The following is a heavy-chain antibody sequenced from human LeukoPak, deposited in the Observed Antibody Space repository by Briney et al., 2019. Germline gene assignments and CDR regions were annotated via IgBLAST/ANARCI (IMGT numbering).Heavy chain of an antibody. V-gene: IGHV3-21*01. CDR1: GFTFSSYA. CDR2: IISSSSYI. Sequence: GGSLRLSCAASGFTFSSYAMSWVRQAPGKGLEWVSAIISSSSYIYYADSVKGRFTISRDTAKNSLYLQMNSLRAEDTAVYYCARDCWDYGSGSYCGIDYWGQGTLVTVSS. CDR3: ARDCWDYGSGSYCGIDY. J-gene: IGHJ4*02. D-gene: IGHD3-10*01.